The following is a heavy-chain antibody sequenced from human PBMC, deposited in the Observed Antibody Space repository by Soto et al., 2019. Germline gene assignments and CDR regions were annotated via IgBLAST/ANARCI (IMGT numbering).Heavy chain of an antibody. Sequence: PGGSLRLSCAASGFTFSSYGMHWVRQAPGKGLEWVAVISYDGSNKYYADSVKGRFTISRDNSKNTLYLQMNSLRAEDTAVYYCAKDRRDPYYYDSSGYCDYWGQGTLVTVFS. CDR3: AKDRRDPYYYDSSGYCDY. CDR2: ISYDGSNK. CDR1: GFTFSSYG. D-gene: IGHD3-22*01. J-gene: IGHJ4*02. V-gene: IGHV3-30*18.